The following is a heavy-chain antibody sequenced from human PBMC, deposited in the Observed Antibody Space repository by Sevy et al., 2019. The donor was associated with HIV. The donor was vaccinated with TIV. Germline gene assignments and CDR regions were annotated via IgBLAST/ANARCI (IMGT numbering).Heavy chain of an antibody. CDR3: ARFPPQRAFDI. V-gene: IGHV3-30-3*01. CDR1: GFAFSDYD. CDR2: VSNDGSNT. J-gene: IGHJ3*02. Sequence: GGSLRLSCEAFGFAFSDYDMHWVRQVPGKGLEWLAVVSNDGSNTSYADSVKGRFTVSRDNSKNTLYLQMNSLRRDDTAVFYCARFPPQRAFDIWGQGTTVTVSS.